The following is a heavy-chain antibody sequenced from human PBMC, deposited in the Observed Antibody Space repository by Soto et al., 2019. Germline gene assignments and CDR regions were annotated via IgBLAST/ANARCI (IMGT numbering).Heavy chain of an antibody. Sequence: SETLSLTCTVSGGSITSGYYYWSWIRQPPGKGLEWIGNIYYSGNTYYNPSLKSRLIISIDTSQNQFSLKLSSVTAADTAVYYCARVREDIGYGSGSYLFDYWGQGTLVTVSS. CDR2: IYYSGNT. CDR1: GGSITSGYYY. CDR3: ARVREDIGYGSGSYLFDY. D-gene: IGHD3-10*01. V-gene: IGHV4-30-4*02. J-gene: IGHJ4*02.